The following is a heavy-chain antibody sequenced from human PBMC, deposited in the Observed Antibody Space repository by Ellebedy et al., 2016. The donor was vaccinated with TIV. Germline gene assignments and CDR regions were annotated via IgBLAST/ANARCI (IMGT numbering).Heavy chain of an antibody. V-gene: IGHV3-30-3*01. D-gene: IGHD5/OR15-5a*01. J-gene: IGHJ4*02. Sequence: GESLKISCAASGFTLSDYNMHWVRHVPGRGLEWVGVTWTDASKDYYADSVQGRFTISRDNSQNTLYLLMNSLRGDDTAIYYCARALNHVDTVSTAPLDCWGQGTLVTVSS. CDR3: ARALNHVDTVSTAPLDC. CDR2: TWTDASKD. CDR1: GFTLSDYN.